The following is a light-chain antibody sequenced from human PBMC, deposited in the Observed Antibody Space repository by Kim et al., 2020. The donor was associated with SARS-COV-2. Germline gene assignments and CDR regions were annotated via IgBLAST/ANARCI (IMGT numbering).Light chain of an antibody. CDR1: QCCSSSY. CDR2: GAS. J-gene: IGKJ2*02. V-gene: IGKV3-20*01. CDR3: QQYGSSPRT. Sequence: LSPGESPPLSCRASQCCSSSYLDWCQQRPGQAATLLFHGASSRATGIPVRFSCIGSGTDFSLTISRLGPEDCVVYYCQQYGSSPRTFGQGTKLEI.